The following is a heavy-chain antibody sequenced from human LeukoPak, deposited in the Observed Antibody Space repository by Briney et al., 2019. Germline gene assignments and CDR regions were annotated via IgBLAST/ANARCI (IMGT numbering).Heavy chain of an antibody. D-gene: IGHD6-6*01. Sequence: ASVRVSCKASGYTFTGYYIHWVRQAPGQGLEWMGWINPNSGGTNYAQKFQGRVTMTRDTSISTAYMELSRLRSDDTAVYYCARDREFSSSYSTYYFDYWGQGTLVTVSS. CDR2: INPNSGGT. V-gene: IGHV1-2*02. CDR1: GYTFTGYY. CDR3: ARDREFSSSYSTYYFDY. J-gene: IGHJ4*02.